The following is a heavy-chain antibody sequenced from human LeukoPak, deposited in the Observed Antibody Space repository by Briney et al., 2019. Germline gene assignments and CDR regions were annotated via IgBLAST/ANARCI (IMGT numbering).Heavy chain of an antibody. J-gene: IGHJ4*02. V-gene: IGHV3-30*18. CDR3: AKDVIQHLVDTAMVFDY. D-gene: IGHD5-18*01. CDR1: GFTFSSYG. Sequence: PGGSLRLSCAASGFTFSSYGVHWVRQAPGKGLEWVAVISYDGSNKYYADSVKGRFTISRDNSKNTLYLQMNSLRAEDTAVYYCAKDVIQHLVDTAMVFDYWGQGTLVTVSS. CDR2: ISYDGSNK.